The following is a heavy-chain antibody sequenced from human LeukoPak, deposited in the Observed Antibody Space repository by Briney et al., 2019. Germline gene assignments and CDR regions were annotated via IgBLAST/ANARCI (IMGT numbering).Heavy chain of an antibody. CDR3: ARDPGYYDSSGYYYDDY. D-gene: IGHD3-22*01. CDR1: GGTFSSYA. V-gene: IGHV1-18*01. Sequence: ASVKVSCKASGGTFSSYAISWVRQAPGQGLEWMGWISAYNGNTNYAQKLQGRVTMTTDTSTSTAYMELRSLRSDDTAVYYCARDPGYYDSSGYYYDDYWGQGTLVTVSS. J-gene: IGHJ4*02. CDR2: ISAYNGNT.